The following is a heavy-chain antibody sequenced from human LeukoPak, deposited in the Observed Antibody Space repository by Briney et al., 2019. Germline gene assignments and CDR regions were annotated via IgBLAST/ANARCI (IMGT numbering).Heavy chain of an antibody. CDR3: ARDHDSLGVDV. CDR1: GGSISSYY. D-gene: IGHD3-3*01. V-gene: IGHV4-59*01. Sequence: SETLSLTCTVSGGSISSYYWSWIRQPPGKGLEWIGYIYYSGSTNYNPSLKSRVTISVDTSKNQFSLKLSSVTAADTAVYYCARDHDSLGVDVWGKGTTVTVSS. J-gene: IGHJ6*04. CDR2: IYYSGST.